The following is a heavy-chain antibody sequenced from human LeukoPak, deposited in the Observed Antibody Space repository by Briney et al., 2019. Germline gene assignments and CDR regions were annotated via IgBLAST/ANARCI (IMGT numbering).Heavy chain of an antibody. CDR2: ISSSGSTI. J-gene: IGHJ6*03. CDR1: GFTFSDYY. CDR3: ARDAASYSCSWYHYYYMDV. D-gene: IGHD6-13*01. V-gene: IGHV3-11*01. Sequence: GGSLRLSCAASGFTFSDYYMSWIRQAPGKGLEWVSYISSSGSTIYYADSVKGRFTISRDNAKNSLYLQMNSLRAEDTAVYYCARDAASYSCSWYHYYYMDVWGKGTTVTVSS.